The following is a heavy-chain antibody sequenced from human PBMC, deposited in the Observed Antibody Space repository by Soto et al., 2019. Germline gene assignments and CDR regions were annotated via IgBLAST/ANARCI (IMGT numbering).Heavy chain of an antibody. CDR1: GGTFSTYS. D-gene: IGHD2-2*01. Sequence: QVQLVQSGAEVKKPGSSVNVSCKASGGTFSTYSIGWVRQAPGQGLEWMGRIIPILGVVDYAEKFQDRVTITADTSTNTAYMGLSSLRSDDTAVYYCARGFAVVPAPDTGLNWFDPWGQGTLVTVSS. CDR3: ARGFAVVPAPDTGLNWFDP. CDR2: IIPILGVV. V-gene: IGHV1-69*02. J-gene: IGHJ5*02.